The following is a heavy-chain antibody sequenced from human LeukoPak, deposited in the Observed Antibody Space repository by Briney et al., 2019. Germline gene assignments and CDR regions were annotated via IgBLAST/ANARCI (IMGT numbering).Heavy chain of an antibody. J-gene: IGHJ4*02. CDR3: ARGSYSYGFGGFDY. CDR2: IYSGGST. CDR1: GFTVSSNY. V-gene: IGHV3-53*01. D-gene: IGHD5-18*01. Sequence: GGSLRLSCAASGFTVSSNYMSWVRQAPGKGLEWVSVIYSGGSTYYADSVKGRFTISRDNSKSTLYLQMNSLRAEDTAVYYCARGSYSYGFGGFDYWGQGTLITVSS.